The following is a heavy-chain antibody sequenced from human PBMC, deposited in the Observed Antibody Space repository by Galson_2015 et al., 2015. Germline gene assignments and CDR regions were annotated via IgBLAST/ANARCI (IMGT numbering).Heavy chain of an antibody. Sequence: SLRLSCAASGFTFSTYALHWVRQAPGKGLQYVSAISSSGDRTYYADSVKGRFTISRDNSKDTLYLQMSSLRTEDTAVYFCVKGVYCSGGKCYTDWGQGTLVTVSS. CDR1: GFTFSTYA. V-gene: IGHV3-64D*06. J-gene: IGHJ4*02. CDR3: VKGVYCSGGKCYTD. D-gene: IGHD2-15*01. CDR2: ISSSGDRT.